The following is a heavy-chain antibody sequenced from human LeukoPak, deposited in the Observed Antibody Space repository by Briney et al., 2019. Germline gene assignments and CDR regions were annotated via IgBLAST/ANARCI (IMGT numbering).Heavy chain of an antibody. CDR1: GFTFTSSA. V-gene: IGHV1-58*02. CDR2: IVVGSGNT. Sequence: SVEVSCKASGFTFTSSAMQWVRQARGQRLEWIGWIVVGSGNTNYAQKFQERVTITRDMSTSTAYMELSSLRSEDTAVYYCAATFYDSSGYYYVSAFDIWGQGTMVTVSS. D-gene: IGHD3-22*01. J-gene: IGHJ3*02. CDR3: AATFYDSSGYYYVSAFDI.